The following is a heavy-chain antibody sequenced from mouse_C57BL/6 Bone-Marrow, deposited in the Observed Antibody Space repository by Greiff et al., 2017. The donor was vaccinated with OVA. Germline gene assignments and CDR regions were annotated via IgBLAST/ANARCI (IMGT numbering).Heavy chain of an antibody. CDR1: GYSFTGYY. Sequence: DVKLVESGPELVKPGASVKISCKASGYSFTGYYMNWVKQSPEKSLEWIGEINPSTGGTTYNQKFKAKATLTVDKSSSTAYMQLKSLTSEDSAVYYCFRAWFAYWGQGTLVTVSA. V-gene: IGHV1-42*01. D-gene: IGHD3-1*01. CDR2: INPSTGGT. CDR3: FRAWFAY. J-gene: IGHJ3*01.